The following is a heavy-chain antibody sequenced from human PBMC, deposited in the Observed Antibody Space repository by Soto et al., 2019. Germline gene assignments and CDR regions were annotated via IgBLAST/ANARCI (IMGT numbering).Heavy chain of an antibody. CDR2: IYYDGGT. Sequence: SETLSLTCSVSGASIKSGNNFWSWIRQRPGKGLEWIGYIYYDGGTYYNPSLKSRVTLSVDTFRNQFSLKVTSVTAADTAIYFCARNDYPDYVDRFDYWGPGTLVTVSS. CDR3: ARNDYPDYVDRFDY. J-gene: IGHJ4*02. V-gene: IGHV4-30-4*01. D-gene: IGHD3-10*02. CDR1: GASIKSGNNF.